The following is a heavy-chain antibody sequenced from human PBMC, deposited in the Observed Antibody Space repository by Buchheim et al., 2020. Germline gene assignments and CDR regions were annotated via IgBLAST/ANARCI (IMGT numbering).Heavy chain of an antibody. CDR2: ISYDGSNK. CDR1: GFTFSSYA. D-gene: IGHD3-10*01. J-gene: IGHJ4*02. Sequence: QVQLVESGGGVVQPGRSLRLSCAASGFTFSSYAMHWVRQAPGKGLEWVAVISYDGSNKYYADSVKGRFTISRDNSKNTLYLQMNSLRAEDTAVYYCARSIITSAGFDYWGQGTL. CDR3: ARSIITSAGFDY. V-gene: IGHV3-30-3*01.